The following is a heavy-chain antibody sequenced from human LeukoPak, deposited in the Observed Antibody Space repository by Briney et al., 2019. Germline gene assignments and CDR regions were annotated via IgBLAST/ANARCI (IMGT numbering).Heavy chain of an antibody. CDR1: GYTFTSYG. Sequence: ASVKVSCKASGYTFTSYGISWVRQAPGQGLEWMGWISAYNGNTNYAQKLQGRVTMTTDTSTSTAYMELRSLRSGDTAVYYCARVRSHISIAARGGFDYWGQGTLVTVSS. CDR2: ISAYNGNT. V-gene: IGHV1-18*01. D-gene: IGHD6-6*01. J-gene: IGHJ4*02. CDR3: ARVRSHISIAARGGFDY.